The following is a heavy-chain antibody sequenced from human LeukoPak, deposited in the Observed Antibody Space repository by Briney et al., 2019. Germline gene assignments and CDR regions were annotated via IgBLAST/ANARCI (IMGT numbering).Heavy chain of an antibody. J-gene: IGHJ4*02. Sequence: ASVKVSCKASGYTFTGYYIHWVGQAAGHRRGWRGWIKPNSGGTYYAQSFQGRVTMTRDTSISTAYMELSRLRSHDTAVYYCARAALGVWFGEPLRRPTEYWGQGTLVTVSS. D-gene: IGHD3-10*01. CDR2: IKPNSGGT. CDR3: ARAALGVWFGEPLRRPTEY. CDR1: GYTFTGYY. V-gene: IGHV1-2*02.